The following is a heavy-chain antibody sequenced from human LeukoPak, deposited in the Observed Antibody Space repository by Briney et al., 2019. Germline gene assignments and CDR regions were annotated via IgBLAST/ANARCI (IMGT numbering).Heavy chain of an antibody. D-gene: IGHD3-10*01. CDR2: ISYDGSNK. V-gene: IGHV3-30*18. Sequence: GRSLRLSCAASGFTFSSYGMHWVRQAPGKGLERVAVISYDGSNKYYADSVKGRFTISRDNSKNTLYLQMNSLRAEDTAVYYCAKASLAGSGTYFDYWGQGTLVTVSS. J-gene: IGHJ4*02. CDR1: GFTFSSYG. CDR3: AKASLAGSGTYFDY.